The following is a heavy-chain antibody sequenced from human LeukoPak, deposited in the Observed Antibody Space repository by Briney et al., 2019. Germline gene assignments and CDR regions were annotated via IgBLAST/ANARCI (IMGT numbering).Heavy chain of an antibody. V-gene: IGHV3-23*01. CDR3: AKGRDYYGSGSVY. Sequence: GGSLRLSCTASGFTFSIYAMSWVRQAPGKGLEWVSAISGSGGSTYYADSVKGRFTISRDNSKNTLYLQMNSLRAEDTAVYYCAKGRDYYGSGSVYWGQGTLVTVSS. D-gene: IGHD3-10*01. J-gene: IGHJ4*02. CDR1: GFTFSIYA. CDR2: ISGSGGST.